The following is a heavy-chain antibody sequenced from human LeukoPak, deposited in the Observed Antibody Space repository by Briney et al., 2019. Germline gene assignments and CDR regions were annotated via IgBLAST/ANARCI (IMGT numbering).Heavy chain of an antibody. V-gene: IGHV3-30*04. D-gene: IGHD2/OR15-2a*01. CDR3: AKGYRLRFRGILEYFDY. J-gene: IGHJ4*02. CDR1: GITFSSYA. CDR2: ISYDGSNK. Sequence: GGSLRLSCAASGITFSSYAMHWVRQAPGKGLEWVAVISYDGSNKYYADSVKGRFTISRDNSKNTLYLQMNSLRAEDTAVYYCAKGYRLRFRGILEYFDYWGQGTLVTVSS.